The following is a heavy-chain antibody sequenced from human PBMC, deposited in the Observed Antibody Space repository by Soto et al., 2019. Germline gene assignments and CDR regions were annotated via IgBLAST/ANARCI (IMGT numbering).Heavy chain of an antibody. CDR3: VRGGYFFND. CDR1: GFRFEDYA. CDR2: ISWNSGSI. D-gene: IGHD3-10*01. V-gene: IGHV3-9*01. Sequence: EVQLVESGGGLVQPGRSLRLSCAASGFRFEDYAMHWVRQAPGKGLEWVSGISWNSGSIGYADSVKGRFTISRDNAKNPLYLQMNSLRAEDTALYYCVRGGYFFNDWGQGTLVTVSS. J-gene: IGHJ4*02.